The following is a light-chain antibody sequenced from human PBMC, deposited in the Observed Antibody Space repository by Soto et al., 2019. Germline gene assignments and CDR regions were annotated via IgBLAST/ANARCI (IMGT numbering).Light chain of an antibody. CDR1: ESVSSSY. CDR2: GAS. J-gene: IGKJ1*01. CDR3: QQYGNSLWT. V-gene: IGKV3-20*01. Sequence: ENVLTQSPGTLSSSPGERATLSCRASESVSSSYLAWYQQKPGQAPRLLIYGASNRATGIPDRFSGSGSGTDFTLTISRLEPEDFVVYYCQQYGNSLWTFGQGTKVEIK.